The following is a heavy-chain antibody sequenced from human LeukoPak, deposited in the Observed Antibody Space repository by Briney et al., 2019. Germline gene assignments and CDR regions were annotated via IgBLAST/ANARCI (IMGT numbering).Heavy chain of an antibody. D-gene: IGHD3-10*01. V-gene: IGHV4-59*01. Sequence: SETLSLTCTVSGGSISSYYWSWIRQPPGKGLEWIGYIYYSGSTNHNPSLKSRVTISVDTSKNQFSLKLSSVTAADTAVYYCAGRRAYGSGSYYGNYYYYGMDVWGQGTTVTVSS. J-gene: IGHJ6*02. CDR2: IYYSGST. CDR3: AGRRAYGSGSYYGNYYYYGMDV. CDR1: GGSISSYY.